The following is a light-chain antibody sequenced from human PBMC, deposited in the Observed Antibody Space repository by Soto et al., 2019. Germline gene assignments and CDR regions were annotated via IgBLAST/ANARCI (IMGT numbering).Light chain of an antibody. V-gene: IGLV3-1*01. J-gene: IGLJ7*01. CDR2: QDS. CDR3: QAWDSSTA. Sequence: SYELTQPPSVSVSPGQTASITCSGDKLGDKYACWYQQKPGQSPVLVIYQDSKRPSGIPERFSGSNSGNTATLIISGTQAMDEADYYCQAWDSSTAFGGGTQLTVL. CDR1: KLGDKY.